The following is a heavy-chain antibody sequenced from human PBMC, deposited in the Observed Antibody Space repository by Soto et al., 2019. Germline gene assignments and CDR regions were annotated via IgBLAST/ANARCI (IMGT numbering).Heavy chain of an antibody. CDR3: ARDRSDSSRADSFDI. CDR1: GFSVSNTY. Sequence: GGSLRLSCAVSGFSVSNTYISWVRQAPVKGLEWISVIYRGRATYYADSVKGRFTISRDDSRNTVYLQMNSLTTEDTAVYFCARDRSDSSRADSFDICGQGTMVTVSS. D-gene: IGHD6-25*01. V-gene: IGHV3-53*01. J-gene: IGHJ3*02. CDR2: IYRGRAT.